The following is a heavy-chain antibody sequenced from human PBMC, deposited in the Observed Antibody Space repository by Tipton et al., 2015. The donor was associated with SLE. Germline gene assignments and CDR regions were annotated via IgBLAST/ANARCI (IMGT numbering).Heavy chain of an antibody. CDR3: AKRKSIAARDAFYI. V-gene: IGHV3-30*18. Sequence: SLRLSCAASGFTFSSYGMHWVRQAPGKGLEWVEVISYDGSNKYYADSVKGRFTISRDNSENTLYLQMNSLRAEDTAVYYCAKRKSIAARDAFYIWDQVTMVSVSS. CDR1: GFTFSSYG. D-gene: IGHD6-6*01. J-gene: IGHJ3*02. CDR2: ISYDGSNK.